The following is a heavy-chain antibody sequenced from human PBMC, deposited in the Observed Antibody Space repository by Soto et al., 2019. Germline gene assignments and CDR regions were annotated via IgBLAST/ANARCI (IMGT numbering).Heavy chain of an antibody. CDR3: AKVISRPPSAIFGVVIIGYFDY. V-gene: IGHV3-23*01. D-gene: IGHD3-3*01. CDR1: GFTFSSYA. J-gene: IGHJ4*02. Sequence: GGSLRLSCAASGFTFSSYAMSWVRQTPGKGLEWVSALIGSGGSTYYADSVKGRFTISRDNSKNTLYVQMNSLRAEDTAVYYCAKVISRPPSAIFGVVIIGYFDYWGQGTLVTVSS. CDR2: LIGSGGST.